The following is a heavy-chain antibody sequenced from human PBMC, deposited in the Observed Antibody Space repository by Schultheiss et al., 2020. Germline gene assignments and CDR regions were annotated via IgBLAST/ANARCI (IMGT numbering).Heavy chain of an antibody. J-gene: IGHJ6*02. CDR2: ISAYNGNT. V-gene: IGHV1-18*01. D-gene: IGHD3-3*01. CDR1: GYTFTSYG. CDR3: ARDGLFLEWLTYYYYGMDV. Sequence: ASVKVSCKASGYTFTSYGISWVRQAPGQGLEWMGCISAYNGNTNYAQKLQGRVTMTTDTSTSTAYMELRSLRSDDTAVYYCARDGLFLEWLTYYYYGMDVWGQGTTVTVSS.